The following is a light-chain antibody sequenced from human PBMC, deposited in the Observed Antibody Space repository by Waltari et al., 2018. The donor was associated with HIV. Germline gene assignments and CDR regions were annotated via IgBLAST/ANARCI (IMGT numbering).Light chain of an antibody. J-gene: IGLJ2*01. V-gene: IGLV3-1*01. CDR3: QAWDSSTVV. CDR1: KLGDKY. CDR2: QDS. Sequence: SYDLTQPPSVSVSPGQTASITCSGDKLGDKYACWYQQKPGQSPVLVIFQDSKRPSGIPERSSGSNSGNTATLTISGTQAMDEADYYCQAWDSSTVVFGGGTKLTVL.